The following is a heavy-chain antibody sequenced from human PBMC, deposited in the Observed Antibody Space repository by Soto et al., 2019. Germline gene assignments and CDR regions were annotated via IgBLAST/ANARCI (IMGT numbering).Heavy chain of an antibody. CDR2: ISAYNGNT. CDR3: ARVTSLVGGLEVYFDY. Sequence: ASVKVSCKASGYTMTSYGISWVRQAPGQGLEWMGWISAYNGNTNYAQKLQGRVTMTTDTSTSTAYMELRSLRSDDTAVYYCARVTSLVGGLEVYFDYWGQGTLVTVSS. V-gene: IGHV1-18*01. CDR1: GYTMTSYG. J-gene: IGHJ4*02. D-gene: IGHD1-26*01.